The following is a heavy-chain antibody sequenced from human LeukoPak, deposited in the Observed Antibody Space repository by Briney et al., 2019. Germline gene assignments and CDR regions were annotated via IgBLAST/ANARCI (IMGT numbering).Heavy chain of an antibody. D-gene: IGHD2-21*02. CDR2: INSDGSST. CDR1: GFTFSSYW. V-gene: IGHV3-74*01. CDR3: ARVEAYCGGDCYYYYYYYYMDV. J-gene: IGHJ6*03. Sequence: PGGSLRLSCAASGFTFSSYWMHWVRQAPGKGLVWVSRINSDGSSTSYADSVKGRFTISRDNAKNTLYLQMNSLRAEDTAVYYCARVEAYCGGDCYYYYYYYYMDVWGKGTTVTVSS.